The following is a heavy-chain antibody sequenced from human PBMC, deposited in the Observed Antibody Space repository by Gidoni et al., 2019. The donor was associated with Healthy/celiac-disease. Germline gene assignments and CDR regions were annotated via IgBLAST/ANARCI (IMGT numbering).Heavy chain of an antibody. Sequence: QVQLVQSGAEVKKPGASVKVSCKASGYTFTSYAMHWVRQAPGQRLEWMGWINAGNGNTKYSQKFQGRVTITRDTSASTAYMELSSLRSEDTAVYYCARLGTVGAAARAFDIWGQGTMVTVSS. CDR3: ARLGTVGAAARAFDI. CDR1: GYTFTSYA. V-gene: IGHV1-3*01. CDR2: INAGNGNT. D-gene: IGHD2-15*01. J-gene: IGHJ3*02.